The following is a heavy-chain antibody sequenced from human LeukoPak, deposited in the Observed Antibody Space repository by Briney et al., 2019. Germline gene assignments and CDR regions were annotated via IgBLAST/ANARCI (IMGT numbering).Heavy chain of an antibody. V-gene: IGHV1-8*01. J-gene: IGHJ4*02. CDR1: GYTFTSYD. CDR2: MNPNSGNT. D-gene: IGHD3-22*01. CDR3: ARDPRYYYDSSGSCLDY. Sequence: ASVKVSCKASGYTFTSYDINWVRQATGQGLEWMGWMNPNSGNTGYAQKFQGRVTMTRDTSISTAYMELSRLRSDDTAVYYCARDPRYYYDSSGSCLDYWGQGTLVTVSS.